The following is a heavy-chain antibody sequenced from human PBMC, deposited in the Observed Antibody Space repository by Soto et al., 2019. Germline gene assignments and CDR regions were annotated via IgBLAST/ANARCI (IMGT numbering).Heavy chain of an antibody. V-gene: IGHV3-23*01. Sequence: GGSLRLSCAASGFTFSSYAMSWVRQAPGKGLEWVSAISGSGGSTYYADSVKGRFTISRDNSKNTLYLQMNSLRAEDTAVYYCAKDPGSSGWSDYYYGMDVWGQGTTVTVSS. D-gene: IGHD6-19*01. CDR3: AKDPGSSGWSDYYYGMDV. CDR2: ISGSGGST. CDR1: GFTFSSYA. J-gene: IGHJ6*02.